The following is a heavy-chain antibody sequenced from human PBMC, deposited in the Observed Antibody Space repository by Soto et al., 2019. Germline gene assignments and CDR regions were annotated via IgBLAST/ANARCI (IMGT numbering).Heavy chain of an antibody. CDR3: ARDRWSGGSPGVDP. D-gene: IGHD3-3*01. Sequence: QVQLQQWGAGLLKPSETLSLTCAVYGGSFSGYYWSWIRQPPGKGLEWIGEINHSGSTNYNPSLKSRVTISVDTSKNQFSLKLSSVTAADTAVYYCARDRWSGGSPGVDPWGQGTLVTVSS. J-gene: IGHJ5*02. V-gene: IGHV4-34*01. CDR2: INHSGST. CDR1: GGSFSGYY.